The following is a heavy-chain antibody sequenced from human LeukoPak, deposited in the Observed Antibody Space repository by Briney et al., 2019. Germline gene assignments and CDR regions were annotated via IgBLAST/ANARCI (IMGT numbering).Heavy chain of an antibody. CDR2: IYPGDSDT. J-gene: IGHJ4*02. D-gene: IGHD6-13*01. V-gene: IGHV5-51*01. Sequence: GESLKISCKGSGDSFTSYWIGWVRQLPGKGLGWMGIIYPGDSDTRYSPSFQGQVTISADKSISTAYLQWSSLKASDTAMYYCARLSAALGYFDYWGQGTLVTVSS. CDR1: GDSFTSYW. CDR3: ARLSAALGYFDY.